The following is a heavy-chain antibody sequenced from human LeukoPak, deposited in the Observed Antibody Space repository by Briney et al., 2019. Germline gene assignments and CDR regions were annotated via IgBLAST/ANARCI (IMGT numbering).Heavy chain of an antibody. V-gene: IGHV1-2*02. Sequence: SVKVSFKASGYTFTGYYMHWVRQAPGQGLEWMGWINPNSGGTNYAQKFQGRVTMTRDTSISTAYMELSRLRSDDTAVYYCARDKFPYTVTTADYWGQGTLVTVSS. CDR3: ARDKFPYTVTTADY. J-gene: IGHJ4*02. D-gene: IGHD4-17*01. CDR1: GYTFTGYY. CDR2: INPNSGGT.